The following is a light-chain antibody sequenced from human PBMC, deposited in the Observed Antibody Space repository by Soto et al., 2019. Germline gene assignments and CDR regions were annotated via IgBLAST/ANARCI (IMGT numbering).Light chain of an antibody. J-gene: IGKJ5*01. CDR1: QSVSSSY. V-gene: IGKV3-20*01. CDR3: QQYDSSPST. CDR2: GTS. Sequence: EIVLTQSPGTLSLSPGERATLSCRASQSVSSSYLAWYQQKPGQTPRLLIYGTSSRATGIPDRFSGSGSGTDFTLTISRLDPEDFAVYYCQQYDSSPSTFGQGTRLEIK.